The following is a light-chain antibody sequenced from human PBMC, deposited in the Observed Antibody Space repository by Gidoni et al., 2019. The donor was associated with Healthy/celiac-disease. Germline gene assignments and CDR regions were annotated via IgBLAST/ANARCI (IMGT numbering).Light chain of an antibody. Sequence: DLQMTQPPTSLSASVGDRVTITCRASQGISNSLAWYQQKPGKAPKLLLYAASRLESGVPSRFSGGGCETDYTLTISRLQPGDFSTYYCQQDYSTPWTFGQGTKVEIK. CDR1: QGISNS. V-gene: IGKV1-NL1*01. CDR2: AAS. J-gene: IGKJ1*01. CDR3: QQDYSTPWT.